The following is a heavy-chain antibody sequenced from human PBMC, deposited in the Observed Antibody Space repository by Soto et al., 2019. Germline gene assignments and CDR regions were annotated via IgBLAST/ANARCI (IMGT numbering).Heavy chain of an antibody. Sequence: GGSLRLSCEASGFTFNTYSMNWVRQAPGKGLEWVSYISSSGSTIYYADSVKGRFTISRDNAKNSLYLQMNSLRAEDTAVYYCARGIAYCGGDCYPYAEYFQHWGQGTLVTVSS. CDR3: ARGIAYCGGDCYPYAEYFQH. CDR1: GFTFNTYS. D-gene: IGHD2-21*02. J-gene: IGHJ1*01. V-gene: IGHV3-48*04. CDR2: ISSSGSTI.